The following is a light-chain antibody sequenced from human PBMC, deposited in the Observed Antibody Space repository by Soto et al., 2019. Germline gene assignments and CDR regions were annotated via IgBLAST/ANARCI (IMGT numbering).Light chain of an antibody. CDR2: AAS. J-gene: IGKJ5*01. V-gene: IGKV1-8*01. CDR1: QGISSY. CDR3: QQFNSYPIT. Sequence: IRMTQSPSSLSASTGDRVTITCRASQGISSYLAWYQQKPGKAPKLLIYAASTLQSGVPSRFSGSGSGTDFTLTISCLQSEDFATYYCQQFNSYPITFGQGTRLEIK.